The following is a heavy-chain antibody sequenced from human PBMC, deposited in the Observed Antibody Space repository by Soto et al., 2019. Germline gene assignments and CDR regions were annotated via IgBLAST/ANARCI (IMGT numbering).Heavy chain of an antibody. CDR1: GGSISSSNYF. Sequence: PSETLSLTCTVSGGSISSSNYFWGWIRQPPGKGLEWIGSIFYSGSTYYNPSLKSRVTISVDTSKNQFSLKLASVTAADTAVYYCARHVVFSPYGSGSYFYRWFDPWGQGSLVTVSS. CDR3: ARHVVFSPYGSGSYFYRWFDP. J-gene: IGHJ5*02. CDR2: IFYSGST. D-gene: IGHD3-10*01. V-gene: IGHV4-39*01.